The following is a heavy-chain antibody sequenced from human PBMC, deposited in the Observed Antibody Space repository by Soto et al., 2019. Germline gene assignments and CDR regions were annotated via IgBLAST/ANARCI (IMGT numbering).Heavy chain of an antibody. CDR2: ISYNGNT. CDR1: GISISNYY. Sequence: SETLSLTCTVSGISISNYYWSWIRQSPEKGLEWIGYISYNGNTNYNPSLKSRITISGVTSKNQFSLKLTAVTAADTAVYYCAKMERAKEGLSVYYFDDWGQGTLVTVSS. V-gene: IGHV4-59*08. CDR3: AKMERAKEGLSVYYFDD. D-gene: IGHD1-26*01. J-gene: IGHJ4*02.